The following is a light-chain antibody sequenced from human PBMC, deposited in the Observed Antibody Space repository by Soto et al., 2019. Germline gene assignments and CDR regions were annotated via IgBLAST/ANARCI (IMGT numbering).Light chain of an antibody. CDR3: QTWDTVGV. Sequence: QLVRTQSPSASASLGASGKLTCTLSRGHSDYGIEWHQQQPDKGPRYLMKLNRDGSHTKGDGIPDRFSGSSSGSERYLTLSSLQSDDEADYYCQTWDTVGVFCGGTKLTGL. J-gene: IGLJ2*01. V-gene: IGLV4-69*01. CDR2: LNRDGSH. CDR1: RGHSDYG.